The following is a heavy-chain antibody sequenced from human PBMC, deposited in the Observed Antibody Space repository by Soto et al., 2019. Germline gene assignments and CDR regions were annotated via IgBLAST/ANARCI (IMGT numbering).Heavy chain of an antibody. Sequence: SETLSLTCTVSGGSVSSGSYYWSWIRQPPGKGLEWIGYIYYSGSTNYNPSLKSRVTISVDTSKNQFSLELSSVTAADTAVYYCARVATVTYDYWGQGTLVTVSS. CDR3: ARVATVTYDY. D-gene: IGHD4-17*01. CDR1: GGSVSSGSYY. CDR2: IYYSGST. V-gene: IGHV4-61*01. J-gene: IGHJ4*02.